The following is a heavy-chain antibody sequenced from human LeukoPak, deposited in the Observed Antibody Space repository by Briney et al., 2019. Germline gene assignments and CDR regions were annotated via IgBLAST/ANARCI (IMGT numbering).Heavy chain of an antibody. D-gene: IGHD3-22*01. Sequence: SETLSLTCAVYGGSFSGYYWSWIRQPPGKGLEWIGEINHSGSTNYNPSLKSRVTISVDTSKNQFSLKLSSVTAADTAVYYCARGPYSPVTMIVVGDFDYWGQGTLVTVSS. CDR1: GGSFSGYY. J-gene: IGHJ4*02. CDR3: ARGPYSPVTMIVVGDFDY. V-gene: IGHV4-34*01. CDR2: INHSGST.